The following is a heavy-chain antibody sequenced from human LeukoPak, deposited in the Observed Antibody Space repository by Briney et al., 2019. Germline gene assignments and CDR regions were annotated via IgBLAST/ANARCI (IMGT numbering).Heavy chain of an antibody. V-gene: IGHV3-23*01. CDR2: ISGSGGST. CDR3: AKVIVGATYYFDY. CDR1: GCTFSSYA. D-gene: IGHD1-26*01. Sequence: GGSLRLSCEASGCTFSSYAMSWVRQAPGKGLEWVSAISGSGGSTYYADSVKGRFTISRDNSKNTLYLQMNSLRAEDTAVYYCAKVIVGATYYFDYWGQGTLVTVSS. J-gene: IGHJ4*02.